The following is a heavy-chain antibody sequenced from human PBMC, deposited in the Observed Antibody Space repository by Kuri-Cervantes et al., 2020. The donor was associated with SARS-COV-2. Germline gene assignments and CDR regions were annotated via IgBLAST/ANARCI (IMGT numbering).Heavy chain of an antibody. CDR2: IYHSGST. Sequence: SETLSLTCAVSGGSISSGGYSWSWIRQPPGKGLEWIGYIYHSGSTYYNPSLKSRVTISVDRSKNQFSLKLSSVTAADTSVYCCARHGAEVGGYYYPMDVWGQGTTVTVSS. D-gene: IGHD3-22*01. CDR3: ARHGAEVGGYYYPMDV. J-gene: IGHJ6*02. CDR1: GGSISSGGYS. V-gene: IGHV4-30-2*01.